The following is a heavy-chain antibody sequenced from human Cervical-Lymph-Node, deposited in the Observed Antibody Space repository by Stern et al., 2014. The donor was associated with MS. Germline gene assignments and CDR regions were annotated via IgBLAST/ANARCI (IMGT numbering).Heavy chain of an antibody. CDR1: GYSFTNYW. V-gene: IGHV5-51*01. J-gene: IGHJ4*02. CDR2: IYPGDSDT. Sequence: VQLVESGAEVKKSGESLKISCKGSGYSFTNYWIGWVRQMPGKGLEWMGIIYPGDSDTTNSPSFQGQVTISADKSINTASLQWSSRKASDTAMFYCARLSNGYLDYWGQGTLVTVSS. CDR3: ARLSNGYLDY. D-gene: IGHD2-15*01.